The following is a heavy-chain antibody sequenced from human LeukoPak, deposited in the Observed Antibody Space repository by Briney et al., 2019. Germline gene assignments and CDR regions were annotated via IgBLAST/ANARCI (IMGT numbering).Heavy chain of an antibody. V-gene: IGHV3-43*02. D-gene: IGHD1-26*01. Sequence: GGSLRLSCVASGFTLYDYALHWVRQGPGKGLEWISLISGDGDNTYYADSVKGRFTISRHNSKNSLYLQMSSLRAEDTALYYCAKGVRSGTYYNCFDPWGQGTLVTVSS. J-gene: IGHJ5*02. CDR3: AKGVRSGTYYNCFDP. CDR2: ISGDGDNT. CDR1: GFTLYDYA.